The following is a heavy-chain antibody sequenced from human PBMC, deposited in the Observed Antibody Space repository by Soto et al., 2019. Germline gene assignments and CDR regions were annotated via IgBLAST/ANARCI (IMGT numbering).Heavy chain of an antibody. D-gene: IGHD6-13*01. CDR1: GYTFTSYD. Sequence: QVQLVQSGAEVKKPGASVKVSCKASGYTFTSYDINWVRQATGQGLEWMGWMNPNSGNTGYAQKFQGRVTMTRNASISKAYMELSSLRSEDTAVYYCARGAAGYRSGWYFRFGYRGQGTLVTVSS. J-gene: IGHJ4*02. V-gene: IGHV1-8*01. CDR3: ARGAAGYRSGWYFRFGY. CDR2: MNPNSGNT.